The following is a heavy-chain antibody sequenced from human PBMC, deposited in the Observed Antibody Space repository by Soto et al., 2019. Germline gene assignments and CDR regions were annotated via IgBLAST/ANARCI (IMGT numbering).Heavy chain of an antibody. CDR3: ARSIQPSPEDGMDV. V-gene: IGHV1-69*12. CDR2: IIPIFGTA. D-gene: IGHD5-18*01. CDR1: GGTFSSYA. J-gene: IGHJ6*02. Sequence: QVQLVQSGAEVKKPGSSVKVSCKASGGTFSSYAISWVRHAPGQGLEWMGGIIPIFGTANYAQKFQGRVTITADEYTSTAYMELSSLRSEDTAVYYCARSIQPSPEDGMDVWGQGTTVTVSS.